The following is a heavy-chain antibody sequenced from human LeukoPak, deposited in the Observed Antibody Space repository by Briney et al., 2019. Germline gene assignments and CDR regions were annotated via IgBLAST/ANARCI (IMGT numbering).Heavy chain of an antibody. CDR2: IYYSGST. V-gene: IGHV4-31*03. CDR1: GGSISSGGYY. J-gene: IGHJ3*02. D-gene: IGHD6-6*01. CDR3: ARGGGSSPWYGAFDI. Sequence: SQTLSLTCTVSGGSISSGGYYWSWIRQHPGKGLEWIGYIYYSGSTYYNPSLKSRVTISVDTSKNQFSLKLSSVTAADTVVYYCARGGGSSPWYGAFDIWGQGTMVTVSS.